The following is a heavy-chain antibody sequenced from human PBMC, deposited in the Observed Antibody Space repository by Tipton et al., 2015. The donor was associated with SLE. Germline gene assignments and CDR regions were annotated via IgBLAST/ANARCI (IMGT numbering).Heavy chain of an antibody. CDR2: IYYTGTT. J-gene: IGHJ4*02. CDR1: GGSITGHH. D-gene: IGHD3-16*01. V-gene: IGHV4-59*11. CDR3: ATYEAGVGGRSY. Sequence: TLSLTCTVSGGSITGHHWSWIRRPPGKGLEWIGYIYYTGTTEYNPSLKSRVTISVDTSKNQFSLKVTSVTAADTAVYYCATYEAGVGGRSYWGQGTLVTVSS.